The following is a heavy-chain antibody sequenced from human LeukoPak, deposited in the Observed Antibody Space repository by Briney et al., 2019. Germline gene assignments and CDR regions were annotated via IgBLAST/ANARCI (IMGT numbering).Heavy chain of an antibody. CDR1: GGTFSSYA. D-gene: IGHD3-22*01. Sequence: GASVKLSCEASGGTFSSYAISWVRQAPGQGLEWMRRIIPIFGTANYAQKLQGRVTITTDESTSTAYMELSSLRSEDTAVYYCARDSERYYDSSGYNFDYWGQGTLVTVSS. V-gene: IGHV1-69*05. J-gene: IGHJ4*02. CDR3: ARDSERYYDSSGYNFDY. CDR2: IIPIFGTA.